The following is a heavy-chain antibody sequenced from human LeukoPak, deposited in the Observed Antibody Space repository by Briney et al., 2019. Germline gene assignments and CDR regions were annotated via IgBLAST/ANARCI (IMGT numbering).Heavy chain of an antibody. CDR1: GVSIRSGSW. D-gene: IGHD2-2*01. Sequence: PSGTLSLTCAVSGVSIRSGSWGSCVRQFPGKRREWIGEVYHSGSTTYNPSLKNRVTISVDTSKKHFSLKLTSVTAADPAFYYCVRASSSAPYKALDPWGQGILVTVSS. CDR3: VRASSSAPYKALDP. CDR2: VYHSGST. J-gene: IGHJ5*02. V-gene: IGHV4-4*02.